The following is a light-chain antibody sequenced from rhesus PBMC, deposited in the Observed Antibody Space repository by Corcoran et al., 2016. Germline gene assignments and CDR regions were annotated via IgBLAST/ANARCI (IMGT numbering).Light chain of an antibody. CDR1: QGISSY. CDR2: DAS. V-gene: IGKV1-38*01. CDR3: QQRNSYPLT. Sequence: DIQLTQSPSSLSASVGDRVTITCRASQGISSYLAWYQQKSGKAPKLLIYDASNLQSGVPSRFSGSGSGTEFTLTISSLKPEDFATYYCQQRNSYPLTFGGGTKVEIK. J-gene: IGKJ4*01.